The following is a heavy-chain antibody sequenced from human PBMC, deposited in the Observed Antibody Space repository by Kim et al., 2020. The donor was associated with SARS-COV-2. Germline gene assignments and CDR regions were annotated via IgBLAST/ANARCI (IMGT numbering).Heavy chain of an antibody. Sequence: GGSLRLSCAASGLTFSSSAMSWVRQAPGKGLEWVSAFSASGGGTYYADSVKGRFTISRDNSKNTLYLQMNSLRAEDTAVYYCAKISPGSSGWSTTKFFDYWGQGTLVTVSS. V-gene: IGHV3-23*01. CDR3: AKISPGSSGWSTTKFFDY. J-gene: IGHJ4*02. CDR2: FSASGGGT. D-gene: IGHD6-19*01. CDR1: GLTFSSSA.